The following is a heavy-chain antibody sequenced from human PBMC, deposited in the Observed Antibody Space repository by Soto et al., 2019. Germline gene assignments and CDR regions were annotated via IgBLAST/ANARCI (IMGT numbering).Heavy chain of an antibody. V-gene: IGHV3-9*01. Sequence: GGSRRLSCGASGFTFDDYAMHGGRQAPGKGLEWVSGISWNSGSIGYADSVKGRFTISRDNAKNSLYLQMNSLRAEDTALYYCAKDARVVGTHNWFVPWGQGT. CDR3: AKDARVVGTHNWFVP. CDR1: GFTFDDYA. CDR2: ISWNSGSI. D-gene: IGHD3-22*01. J-gene: IGHJ5*02.